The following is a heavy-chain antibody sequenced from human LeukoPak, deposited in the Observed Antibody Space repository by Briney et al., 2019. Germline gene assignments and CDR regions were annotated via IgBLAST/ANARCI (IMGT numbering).Heavy chain of an antibody. J-gene: IGHJ1*01. CDR1: GFTFSSYW. CDR2: IKQDGSEK. Sequence: PGGSLRLSCAASGFTFSSYWMSWVRQAPGKGLEWVANIKQDGSEKYYVDSVKGRLTISRDNAKNSLYLQMNSLRAEDTAVYYCARDIREYYDSSGYRNWGQGTLVTVSS. CDR3: ARDIREYYDSSGYRN. D-gene: IGHD3-22*01. V-gene: IGHV3-7*01.